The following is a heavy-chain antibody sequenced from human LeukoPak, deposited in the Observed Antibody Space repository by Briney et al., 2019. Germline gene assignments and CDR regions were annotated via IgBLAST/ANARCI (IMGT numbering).Heavy chain of an antibody. D-gene: IGHD4-17*01. Sequence: ASVKVSCKASGYTFTSYGISWVRQAPGQGLEWMGWISAYNGNTNYAQKLQGRVTMTTDTSTSTAYMEPRSLRSDDTAVYYCAREVGYGDYVYSAFDIWGQGTMVTVSS. V-gene: IGHV1-18*01. CDR1: GYTFTSYG. CDR2: ISAYNGNT. CDR3: AREVGYGDYVYSAFDI. J-gene: IGHJ3*02.